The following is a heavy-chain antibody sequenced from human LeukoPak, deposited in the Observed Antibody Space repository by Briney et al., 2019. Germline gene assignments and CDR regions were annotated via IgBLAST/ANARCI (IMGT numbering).Heavy chain of an antibody. J-gene: IGHJ5*02. CDR3: AREDVAYCSSTSCYAGWFDP. CDR2: IIPIFGTA. V-gene: IGHV1-69*06. Sequence: SVKVSCKASGGTFSSYAISWVRQAPGQGLEWMGGIIPIFGTANYAQKFQGRVTITADKSTNTAYMELSSLRSEDTAVYYCAREDVAYCSSTSCYAGWFDPWGQGTLVTVSS. CDR1: GGTFSSYA. D-gene: IGHD2-2*01.